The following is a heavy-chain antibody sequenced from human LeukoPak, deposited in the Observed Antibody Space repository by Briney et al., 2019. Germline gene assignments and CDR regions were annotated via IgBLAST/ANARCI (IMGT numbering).Heavy chain of an antibody. Sequence: GASVKVSCKASGGTFSSYAISWVRQAPGQGLEWMGGIIPIFGTANYAQKFQGRVTITADKSTSTAYMELSRLRSEDTAVYYCARTGYLPRRRSGSYLGYWGQGTLVTVSS. CDR1: GGTFSSYA. CDR2: IIPIFGTA. D-gene: IGHD3-9*01. J-gene: IGHJ4*02. V-gene: IGHV1-69*06. CDR3: ARTGYLPRRRSGSYLGY.